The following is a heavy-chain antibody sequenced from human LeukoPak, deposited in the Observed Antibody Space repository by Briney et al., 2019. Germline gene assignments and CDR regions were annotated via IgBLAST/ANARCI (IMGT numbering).Heavy chain of an antibody. CDR1: GGTLSSYA. J-gene: IGHJ4*02. D-gene: IGHD5-18*01. CDR3: ARVGSTGYSYGCFDY. CDR2: IIPIFGTA. Sequence: SVKVSCKASGGTLSSYAISWVRQAPGQGLEWMGRIIPIFGTANYAQKFQGRVTITTDESTSTAYMELSSLRSEDTAVYYCARVGSTGYSYGCFDYWGQGTLVTVSS. V-gene: IGHV1-69*05.